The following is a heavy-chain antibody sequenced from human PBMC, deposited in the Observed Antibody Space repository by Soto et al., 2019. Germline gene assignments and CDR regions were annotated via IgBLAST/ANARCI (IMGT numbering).Heavy chain of an antibody. Sequence: PGGSLRLSCAASGFTFINARMTWVRQAPGKGLEWVGRIKSKTDGGTTDYAAPVKGRFTISRDDSKNTLFLQMNSLKTEDTAVYYCTTVTYYNDAFDMWGHGTMVTVSS. CDR3: TTVTYYNDAFDM. CDR2: IKSKTDGGTT. D-gene: IGHD3-10*01. V-gene: IGHV3-15*01. CDR1: GFTFINAR. J-gene: IGHJ3*02.